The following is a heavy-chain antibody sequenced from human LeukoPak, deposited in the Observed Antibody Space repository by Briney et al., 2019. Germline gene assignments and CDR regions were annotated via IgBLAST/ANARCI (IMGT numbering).Heavy chain of an antibody. CDR1: GFTFSSYG. D-gene: IGHD1-26*01. CDR3: ARDYTGATYYYYYYYMDV. CDR2: ISGSGGST. J-gene: IGHJ6*03. Sequence: GGSLRLSCAASGFTFSSYGMSWVRQAPGKGLEWVSAISGSGGSTYYADSVKGRFTISRDNAKNSLYLQMNSLRAEDTAVYYCARDYTGATYYYYYYYMDVWGKGTTVTISS. V-gene: IGHV3-23*01.